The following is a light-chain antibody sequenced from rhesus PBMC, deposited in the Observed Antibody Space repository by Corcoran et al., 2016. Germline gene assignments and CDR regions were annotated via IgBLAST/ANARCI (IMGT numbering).Light chain of an antibody. CDR2: KAS. Sequence: DIQRTQSPSSLSASVGDRVTITCQASQSLSNYLNWYQQKPGKIPKLLIYKASSLQSGIPSRFSGSGSGTDFTLTISSLQPEDFATYYCQQGYSSPYSFGQGTKVEIK. V-gene: IGKV1S9*01. CDR3: QQGYSSPYS. CDR1: QSLSNY. J-gene: IGKJ2*01.